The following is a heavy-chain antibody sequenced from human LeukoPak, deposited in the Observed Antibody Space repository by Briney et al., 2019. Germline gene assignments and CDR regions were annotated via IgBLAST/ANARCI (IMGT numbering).Heavy chain of an antibody. CDR1: GYTFTNYG. V-gene: IGHV1-18*01. CDR2: ISAYNDNT. Sequence: GASVKVSCKASGYTFTNYGINWVRQAPGQGLEWMGWISAYNDNTNYAQKLQGRVTMTTDTSTSTAHMELRSLTSDDTAVYYCGRGASGHFENQPTNPWGQGTLVTVSS. D-gene: IGHD3-9*01. J-gene: IGHJ5*02. CDR3: GRGASGHFENQPTNP.